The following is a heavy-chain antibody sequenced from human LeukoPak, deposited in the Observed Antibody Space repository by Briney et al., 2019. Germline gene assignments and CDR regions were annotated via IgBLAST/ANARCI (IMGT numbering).Heavy chain of an antibody. CDR1: GFTFSNYW. J-gene: IGHJ4*02. CDR2: IKSDGSST. CDR3: ARDWGY. V-gene: IGHV3-74*01. Sequence: GGSLRLSCAASGFTFSNYWMHWVRQAPGKGLVWVSRIKSDGSSTDYADSVKGRFTISRDNAKSTLYLQMNSLRAEDTAVYYCARDWGYWGQGTLVTVSS. D-gene: IGHD7-27*01.